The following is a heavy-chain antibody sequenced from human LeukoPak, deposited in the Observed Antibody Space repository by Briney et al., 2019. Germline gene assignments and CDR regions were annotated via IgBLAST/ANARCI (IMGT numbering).Heavy chain of an antibody. CDR3: ARDPTLSITMVRGSYYYYYYMDV. Sequence: ASVKVSCKASGYTFTSYGISWVRQAPGQGLEWMGWISAYNGNTNYAQKLQGRVTMTTDTSTSTAYMELRSLRSDDTAVYYCARDPTLSITMVRGSYYYYYYMDVWGKGTTVTVTS. V-gene: IGHV1-18*01. J-gene: IGHJ6*03. CDR1: GYTFTSYG. CDR2: ISAYNGNT. D-gene: IGHD3-10*01.